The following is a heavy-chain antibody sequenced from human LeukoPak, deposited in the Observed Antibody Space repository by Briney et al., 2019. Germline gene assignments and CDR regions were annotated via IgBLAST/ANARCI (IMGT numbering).Heavy chain of an antibody. Sequence: PSETLSLTCAVSGGSISSSNWWSWVRQPPGKGLEWIGEIYHSGSTNYNPSLKSRVTISVDRSKNQFSLKLSSVTAADTAVYYCARARIDSSGYKHGNYFDYWGQGTLVTVSS. J-gene: IGHJ4*02. CDR1: GGSISSSNW. CDR3: ARARIDSSGYKHGNYFDY. CDR2: IYHSGST. D-gene: IGHD3-22*01. V-gene: IGHV4-4*02.